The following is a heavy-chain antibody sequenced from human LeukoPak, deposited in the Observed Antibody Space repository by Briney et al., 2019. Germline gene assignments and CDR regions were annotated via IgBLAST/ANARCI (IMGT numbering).Heavy chain of an antibody. V-gene: IGHV3-7*01. J-gene: IGHJ6*03. Sequence: TGGSLRLSCAASGFTFSSYRVNWVRQAPGKGLEWVANIKQDGSEKYYVDSVKGRFTISRDNAKNSLYLQMNSLRAEDTAVYYCARDQEYCSSTSCYWAYYYYMDVWGKGTTVTISS. CDR3: ARDQEYCSSTSCYWAYYYYMDV. CDR1: GFTFSSYR. D-gene: IGHD2-2*01. CDR2: IKQDGSEK.